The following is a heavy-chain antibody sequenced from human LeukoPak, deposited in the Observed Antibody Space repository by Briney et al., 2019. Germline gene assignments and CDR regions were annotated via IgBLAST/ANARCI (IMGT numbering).Heavy chain of an antibody. J-gene: IGHJ4*02. CDR3: AKDRERYYDSSGYYNY. CDR2: ISYDGSYK. CDR1: GFTFSSYG. D-gene: IGHD3-22*01. V-gene: IGHV3-30*18. Sequence: PGGSLRLSCAASGFTFSSYGMHWVRQAPGKGLEWVAVISYDGSYKSYADSVKGRFTISRDNSKNTLYLQTNSLRAEDTAVYYCAKDRERYYDSSGYYNYWGRGTLVTVSS.